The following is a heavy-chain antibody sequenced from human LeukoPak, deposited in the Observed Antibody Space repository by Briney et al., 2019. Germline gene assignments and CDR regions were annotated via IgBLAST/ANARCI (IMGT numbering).Heavy chain of an antibody. J-gene: IGHJ4*02. CDR3: ARDSYDFWSGYYLDY. D-gene: IGHD3-3*01. Sequence: GGSLRLSCVASGFTVSNYDMHWVRQAPGKGLEWVAIISSDQTNKNYADSVKGRFTISRDNSKNTLYLQMNSLRAEDTAVYYCARDSYDFWSGYYLDYWGQGTLVTVSS. CDR1: GFTVSNYD. V-gene: IGHV3-30-3*01. CDR2: ISSDQTNK.